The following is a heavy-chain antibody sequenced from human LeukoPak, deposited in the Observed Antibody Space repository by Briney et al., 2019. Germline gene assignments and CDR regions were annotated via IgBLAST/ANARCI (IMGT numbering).Heavy chain of an antibody. Sequence: PGGSLRLSCAASGFTFDDYAMHWVRQAPGKGLEWVSLISGDGGSTYYADSVKGRFTISRDNSKNSLYLQMNSLRTEDIALYYCAKGHYYGMDVWGQGTTVTVSS. CDR2: ISGDGGST. V-gene: IGHV3-43*02. CDR1: GFTFDDYA. CDR3: AKGHYYGMDV. J-gene: IGHJ6*02.